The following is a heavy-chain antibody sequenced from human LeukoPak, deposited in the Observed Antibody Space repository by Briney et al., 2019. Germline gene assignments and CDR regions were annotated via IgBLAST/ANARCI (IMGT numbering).Heavy chain of an antibody. J-gene: IGHJ4*02. Sequence: PGWALRLSCAPSGFTFSNYNMNWVRQAPGKELEWVSSISGGSSYIYSADSVRGRFTISRDNAKTSLYLQMNSLRPEDTAIYYCTAAWSNFDFWGQGSLVAVSS. CDR3: TAAWSNFDF. CDR2: ISGGSSYI. V-gene: IGHV3-21*01. CDR1: GFTFSNYN. D-gene: IGHD6-25*01.